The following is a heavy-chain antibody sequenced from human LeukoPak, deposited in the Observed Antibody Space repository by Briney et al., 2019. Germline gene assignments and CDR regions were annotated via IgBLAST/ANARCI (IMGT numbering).Heavy chain of an antibody. V-gene: IGHV1-2*02. D-gene: IGHD6-13*01. J-gene: IGHJ4*02. CDR3: ARVLGHSSSWYQAKGHFDY. Sequence: ASVKVSCDTSGYTFTGYYMHWERHAPAQGLEWVGWINPNSGGTNYTQKFQGRVTITRDTPISTAYMELSRLRSEDTAGYYGARVLGHSSSWYQAKGHFDYWGQGTLVTVSS. CDR2: INPNSGGT. CDR1: GYTFTGYY.